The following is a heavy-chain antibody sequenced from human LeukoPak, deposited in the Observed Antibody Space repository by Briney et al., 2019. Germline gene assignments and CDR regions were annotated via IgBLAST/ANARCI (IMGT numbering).Heavy chain of an antibody. J-gene: IGHJ4*02. CDR3: ARGGSYVVVPAAPDY. CDR2: INPNSGGT. D-gene: IGHD2-2*01. V-gene: IGHV1-2*02. Sequence: GASVKVSCKASGYTFTGYYMHWVRQAPGQGLEWMGWINPNSGGTNYAQKFQGRVTMTRDTSISTAYMELSRLRSDDTAVYYCARGGSYVVVPAAPDYWGQGTLVTVSS. CDR1: GYTFTGYY.